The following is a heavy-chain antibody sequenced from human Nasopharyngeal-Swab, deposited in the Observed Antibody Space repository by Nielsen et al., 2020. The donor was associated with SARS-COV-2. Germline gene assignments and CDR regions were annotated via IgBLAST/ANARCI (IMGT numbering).Heavy chain of an antibody. CDR1: GGSISSYY. CDR2: IYTSGST. CDR3: ARDRATYYDFWSGYYHYGMDV. J-gene: IGHJ6*02. D-gene: IGHD3-3*01. Sequence: SETLSLTCTVSGGSISSYYWSWIRQPAGKGLGWIGRIYTSGSTNYNPSLKSRVTMSVDTSKNQFSLKLSSVTAADTAVYYCARDRATYYDFWSGYYHYGMDVWGQGTTVTVSS. V-gene: IGHV4-4*07.